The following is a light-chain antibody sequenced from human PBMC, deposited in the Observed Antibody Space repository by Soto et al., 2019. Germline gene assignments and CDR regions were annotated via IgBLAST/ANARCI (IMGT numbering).Light chain of an antibody. J-gene: IGKJ5*01. CDR2: DTS. CDR3: QQYGTSEII. Sequence: IVVTHSPATLSVSPGERATVSCRASQSISSNLAWYQQKPGQAPRLLIYDTSSRASGIPDRFSGSGSGTDFTLTISRLETEDFAVFYCQQYGTSEIIFGQGTRLEIK. V-gene: IGKV3-20*01. CDR1: QSISSN.